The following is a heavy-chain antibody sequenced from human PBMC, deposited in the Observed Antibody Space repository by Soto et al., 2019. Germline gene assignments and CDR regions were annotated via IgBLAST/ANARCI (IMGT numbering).Heavy chain of an antibody. CDR2: IYYSGST. CDR1: GGSISSSSYY. D-gene: IGHD4-17*01. CDR3: ARLGAYGDYDTYSFDY. J-gene: IGHJ4*02. V-gene: IGHV4-39*01. Sequence: QLLESGPGLVKPSETLSLTCTVSGGSISSSSYYWGWIRQPPGKGLEWIGSIYYSGSTYYNPSLKSRVTISVDTSKNQFSLKLSSVTAADTAVYYCARLGAYGDYDTYSFDYWGQGTLVTVSS.